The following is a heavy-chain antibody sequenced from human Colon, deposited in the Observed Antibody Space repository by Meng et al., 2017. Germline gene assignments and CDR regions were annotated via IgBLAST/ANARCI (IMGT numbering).Heavy chain of an antibody. CDR1: GFIFTNYD. J-gene: IGHJ4*02. CDR3: AKELANARPFDY. D-gene: IGHD2-2*01. CDR2: VTIDGAT. Sequence: GESLKISCAASGFIFTNYDMSWVRQAPGKGPEWVSTVTIDGATHYADSVKGRFSISRDNSKTTLFLQMNSLRVEDTAIYYCAKELANARPFDYWGQGTLVTVSS. V-gene: IGHV3-23*01.